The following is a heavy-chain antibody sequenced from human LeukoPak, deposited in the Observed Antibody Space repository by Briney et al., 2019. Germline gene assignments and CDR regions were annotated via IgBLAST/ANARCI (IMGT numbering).Heavy chain of an antibody. Sequence: PSETLSLTCTVSGGSISSSYWSWIRQPPGKGLEWIGYIYYTGSTNYNPSLKSRVTISVDTSKNQFSLKLSSVTAADTAVYYCARLKGYSSGWYPSYYFDYWGQGTLVTVSS. CDR3: ARLKGYSSGWYPSYYFDY. D-gene: IGHD6-19*01. CDR2: IYYTGST. J-gene: IGHJ4*02. V-gene: IGHV4-59*08. CDR1: GGSISSSY.